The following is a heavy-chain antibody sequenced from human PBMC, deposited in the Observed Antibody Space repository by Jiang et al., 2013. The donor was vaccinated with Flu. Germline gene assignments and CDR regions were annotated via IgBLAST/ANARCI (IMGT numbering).Heavy chain of an antibody. CDR2: IYWNDDK. CDR1: GFSLSTSGVG. V-gene: IGHV2-5*01. CDR3: AHGTDYYADAFDI. J-gene: IGHJ3*02. D-gene: IGHD3-10*01. Sequence: TFSGFSLSTSGVGVAGSVSPRKALEWLALIYWNDDKRYSPSLKSRLTITKDTSKNQVVLTMTNMDPVDTATYYCAHGTDYYADAFDIWGQGTMVTVSS.